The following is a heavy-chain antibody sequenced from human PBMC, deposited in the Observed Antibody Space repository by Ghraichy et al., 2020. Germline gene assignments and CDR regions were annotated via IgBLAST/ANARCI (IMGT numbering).Heavy chain of an antibody. CDR3: ARARGGWCTTTNCFAEYAEY. Sequence: GGSLRLSCVGSEFSFNKFWMSWVRQAPGKGLEWVASIKQGGGEKHYADSLKGRIAISRDNTQNSLFLQLDSLRVDDTAVYYCARARGGWCTTTNCFAEYAEYWVEGTLVTVSS. D-gene: IGHD1-26*01. J-gene: IGHJ4*02. V-gene: IGHV3-7*01. CDR2: IKQGGGEK. CDR1: EFSFNKFW.